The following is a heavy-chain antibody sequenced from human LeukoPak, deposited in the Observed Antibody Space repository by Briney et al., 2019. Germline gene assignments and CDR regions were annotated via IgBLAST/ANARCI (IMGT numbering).Heavy chain of an antibody. J-gene: IGHJ5*02. CDR1: GGSISSSNW. CDR3: ARDLGCSGGSCYSSVRTFHWFDP. D-gene: IGHD2-15*01. Sequence: SETLSPTCAVSGGSISSSNWWSWVRQPPGKGLEWIGEIYHSGSTNYNPSLKSRVTISVDTSKNQFSLKLSSVTAADTAVYYCARDLGCSGGSCYSSVRTFHWFDPWGQGTLVTVSS. CDR2: IYHSGST. V-gene: IGHV4-4*02.